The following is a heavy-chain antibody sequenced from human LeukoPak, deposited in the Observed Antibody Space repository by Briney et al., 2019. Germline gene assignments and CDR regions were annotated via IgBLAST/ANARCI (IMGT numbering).Heavy chain of an antibody. D-gene: IGHD6-19*01. CDR1: GGSISSGGYS. CDR3: ARGQGIAVAGLLDY. V-gene: IGHV4-30-4*07. J-gene: IGHJ4*02. Sequence: SETLFLTCAVSGGSISSGGYSWSWIRQPPVKGLEWIGYIYYSGSTYYNPSLKSRVTISVDTSKNQFSLKLSSVTAADTAVYYCARGQGIAVAGLLDYWGQGTLVTVSS. CDR2: IYYSGST.